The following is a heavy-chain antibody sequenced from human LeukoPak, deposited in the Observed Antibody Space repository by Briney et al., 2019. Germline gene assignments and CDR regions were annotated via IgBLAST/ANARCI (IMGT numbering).Heavy chain of an antibody. V-gene: IGHV3-30-3*01. CDR3: ARDSNTYYDILTGRGHFDY. CDR1: GFTFSSYA. D-gene: IGHD3-9*01. J-gene: IGHJ4*02. Sequence: GGSLRLSCAASGFTFSSYAMHWVRQAPGKGLEWVAVISYDGSNKYYADSVKGRFTISRDNAKNSLYLQMNSLRAEDTAVYYCARDSNTYYDILTGRGHFDYWGQGTLVTVSS. CDR2: ISYDGSNK.